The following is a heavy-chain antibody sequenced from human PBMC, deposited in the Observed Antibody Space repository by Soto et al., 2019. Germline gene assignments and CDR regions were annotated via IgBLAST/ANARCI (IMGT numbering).Heavy chain of an antibody. CDR1: GYTFISYC. J-gene: IGHJ6*02. CDR3: ARDRGSTMVGGSAGLDV. V-gene: IGHV1-18*01. D-gene: IGHD3-10*01. Sequence: SVKVSCKASGYTFISYCLSWVRQAPGQGLEWMGWISAYNGNTHYAQKVQGRVTMTTDTSTSTAYMELRSLRSDDTAVYYCARDRGSTMVGGSAGLDVWGQGTTVTVSS. CDR2: ISAYNGNT.